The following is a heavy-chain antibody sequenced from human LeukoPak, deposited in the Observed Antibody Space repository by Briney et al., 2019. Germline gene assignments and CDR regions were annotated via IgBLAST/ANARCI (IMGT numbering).Heavy chain of an antibody. CDR3: ARDSRYSSSLDAFDI. Sequence: ASVRVSCKTSAYTFTGYYIHWVRQAPGQGLEWMGWINPNSDVTDYAQKFQGRVTMTRDTSISTAYMELSRLRSDDTAVYYCARDSRYSSSLDAFDIWGQGTMVTVSS. CDR2: INPNSDVT. D-gene: IGHD6-13*01. CDR1: AYTFTGYY. V-gene: IGHV1-2*02. J-gene: IGHJ3*02.